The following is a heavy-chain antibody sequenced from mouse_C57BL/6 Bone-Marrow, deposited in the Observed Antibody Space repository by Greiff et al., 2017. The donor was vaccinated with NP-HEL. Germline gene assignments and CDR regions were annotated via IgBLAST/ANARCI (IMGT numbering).Heavy chain of an antibody. D-gene: IGHD2-5*01. CDR3: ARVSNPYYAMDY. CDR1: GYSITSGYY. Sequence: ESGPGLVKPSQSLSLTCSVTGYSITSGYYWNWIRQFPGNKLEWMGYISYDGSNNYNPSLKNRISITRDTSKNQFFLKLNSVTTEDTATYYCARVSNPYYAMDYWGQGTSVTVSS. V-gene: IGHV3-6*01. CDR2: ISYDGSN. J-gene: IGHJ4*01.